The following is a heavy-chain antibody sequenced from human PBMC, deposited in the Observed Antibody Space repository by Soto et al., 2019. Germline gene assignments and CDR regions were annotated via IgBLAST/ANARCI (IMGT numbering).Heavy chain of an antibody. CDR1: GGSVSSGSYY. J-gene: IGHJ6*02. V-gene: IGHV4-61*01. CDR2: IYYSGST. CDR3: ARGIEGWYQGRYYSGMDV. Sequence: QVQLQESGPGLVKPSETLSLTCTVSGGSVSSGSYYWGWIRQPPGKGLEWIGYIYYSGSTNYNPSLKGRVTISVATSKHQSPLKLSSVTAADTAVYYCARGIEGWYQGRYYSGMDVWGQGPTVTVSS. D-gene: IGHD6-19*01.